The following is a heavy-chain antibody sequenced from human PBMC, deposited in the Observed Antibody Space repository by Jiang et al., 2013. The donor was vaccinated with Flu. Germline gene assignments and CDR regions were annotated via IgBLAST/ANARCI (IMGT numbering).Heavy chain of an antibody. D-gene: IGHD3-10*01. CDR3: ARELGLWFGESATNAFDI. CDR2: IYYSGST. V-gene: IGHV4-59*01. CDR1: GGSISSYY. J-gene: IGHJ3*02. Sequence: KPSETLSLTCTVSGGSISSYYWSWIRQPPGKGLEWIGYIYYSGSTNYNPSLKSRVTISVDTSKNQFSLKLSSVTAADTAVYYCARELGLWFGESATNAFDIWGQGTMVTVSS.